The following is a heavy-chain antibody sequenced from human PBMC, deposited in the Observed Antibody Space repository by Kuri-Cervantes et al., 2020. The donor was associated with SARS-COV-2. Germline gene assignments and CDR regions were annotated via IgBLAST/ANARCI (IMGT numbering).Heavy chain of an antibody. V-gene: IGHV3-23*01. CDR2: ISGSGGST. J-gene: IGHJ4*02. CDR3: AKDGCSSTSCYRGYYFDY. Sequence: GESLKISCAASGFTFSSYAMGWVRQAPGKGLEWVSAISGSGGSTYYADSVKGRFTISRDNSKNTLYLQMNSLRAEDTAVYYCAKDGCSSTSCYRGYYFDYWGQGTLVTVSS. D-gene: IGHD2-2*02. CDR1: GFTFSSYA.